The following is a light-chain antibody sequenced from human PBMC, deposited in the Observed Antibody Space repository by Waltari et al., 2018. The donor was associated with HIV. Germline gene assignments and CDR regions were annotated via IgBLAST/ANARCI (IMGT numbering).Light chain of an antibody. CDR3: KQYYSPSYT. J-gene: IGKJ2*01. CDR1: QTININF. V-gene: IGKV3-20*01. CDR2: AAS. Sequence: ETVLTQSPGTLSLSPGERATLSCRTSQTININFLAWYQKKPGQPPRLLNYAASSRATGIPDRFSGSGSGPDFTLTISRLEPEDSAVYYCKQYYSPSYTFGQGTKLEIK.